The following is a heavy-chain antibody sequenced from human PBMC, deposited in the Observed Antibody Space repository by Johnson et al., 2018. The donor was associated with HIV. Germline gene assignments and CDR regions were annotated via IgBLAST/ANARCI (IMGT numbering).Heavy chain of an antibody. D-gene: IGHD1-26*01. V-gene: IGHV3-66*01. CDR2: ISCGVRT. CDR3: ARDRALGWELLGAFDI. CDR1: GFSVSTSY. J-gene: IGHJ3*02. Sequence: MQLVESGGGVVQPGRSLRLSCAASGFSVSTSYMTWVRQAPGKGLAWVSSISCGVRTYYADPVKGRFTISRDNAKNSLYLQMNSLRAEDTALYYCARDRALGWELLGAFDIWGQGTMVTVSS.